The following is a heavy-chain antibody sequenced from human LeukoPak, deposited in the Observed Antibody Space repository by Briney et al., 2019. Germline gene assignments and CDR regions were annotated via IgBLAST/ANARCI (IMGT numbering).Heavy chain of an antibody. CDR2: IYSGGST. CDR3: SRGGGAEDY. J-gene: IGHJ4*02. Sequence: RGSLRLSCAASGFSVSSNYMSWVRQAPGKGLEWVSDIYSGGSTHYADSVKGRFTTSRDNSKNTLYLQMNSVRAEDTAVYYCSRGGGAEDYWGQGTPVTVSS. V-gene: IGHV3-53*01. D-gene: IGHD3-10*01. CDR1: GFSVSSNY.